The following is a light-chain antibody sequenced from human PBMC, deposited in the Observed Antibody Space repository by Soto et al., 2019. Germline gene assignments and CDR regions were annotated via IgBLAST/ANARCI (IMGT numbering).Light chain of an antibody. Sequence: DIVMTQSPLSLPVTPVEPSSVSCSSSHILLHSNGYHYLDWYLQKPGQSPQLLIYLGSNRASGVPDRFSGSGSGTDFTLKISRVEAEDVGVYYCMQALHSPWTFGQGTKVDIK. J-gene: IGKJ1*01. CDR1: HILLHSNGYHY. V-gene: IGKV2-28*01. CDR3: MQALHSPWT. CDR2: LGS.